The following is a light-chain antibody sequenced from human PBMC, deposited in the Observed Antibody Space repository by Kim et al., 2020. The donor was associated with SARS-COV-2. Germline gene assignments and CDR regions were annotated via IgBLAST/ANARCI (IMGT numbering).Light chain of an antibody. CDR3: NSRDSSGNHYV. CDR1: SLRSYY. Sequence: SSELTQDPAVSVALGQTVRITCQGDSLRSYYASWYQQKPGQAPVLVIYGKNNRPSGIPDRFSGSSSGNTASLTITGAQAEDEADYYCNSRDSSGNHYVFGTGTKF. CDR2: GKN. V-gene: IGLV3-19*01. J-gene: IGLJ1*01.